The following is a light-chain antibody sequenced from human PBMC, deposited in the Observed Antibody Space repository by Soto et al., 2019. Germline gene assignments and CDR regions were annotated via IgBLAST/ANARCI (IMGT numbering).Light chain of an antibody. CDR3: AAWDDTLKRYV. CDR2: YNN. V-gene: IGLV1-44*01. Sequence: QSVLTQPPSASETPGQTVSISCSGSNSNIASNTVNWYQHLPGTAPKLLIYYNNQRPSGVPDRFSGSKSGNSASLAISGRQSEDESDYYCAAWDDTLKRYVFGTGTKVTVL. CDR1: NSNIASNT. J-gene: IGLJ1*01.